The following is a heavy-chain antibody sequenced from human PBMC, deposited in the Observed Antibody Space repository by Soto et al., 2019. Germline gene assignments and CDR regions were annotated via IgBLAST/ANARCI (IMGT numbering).Heavy chain of an antibody. CDR3: ARGVMVRGGGWFDP. CDR2: IYHSGST. J-gene: IGHJ5*02. V-gene: IGHV4-30-2*01. CDR1: GGSISSGGYS. D-gene: IGHD3-10*01. Sequence: SETLSLTCAVSGGSISSGGYSWSWIRQPPGKGLEWIGYIYHSGSTYYNPSLKSRVTISVDRSKNQFSLKLGSVTAADTAVYYCARGVMVRGGGWFDPWGQGTLVTVSS.